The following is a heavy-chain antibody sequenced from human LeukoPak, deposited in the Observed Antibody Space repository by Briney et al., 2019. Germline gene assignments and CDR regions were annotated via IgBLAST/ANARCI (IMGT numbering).Heavy chain of an antibody. V-gene: IGHV3-33*08. CDR3: ARDSLYDDNGYYHYFDY. J-gene: IGHJ4*02. Sequence: GGSLRLSCAASGFTFSTYGMHWVRQAPGKGLEWVAMIWYDASGQHYADSVKGRFTISRDTSKNTLYLQMNSLRAEDTAVYFCARDSLYDDNGYYHYFDYWGQGTLVTVSS. CDR1: GFTFSTYG. D-gene: IGHD3-22*01. CDR2: IWYDASGQ.